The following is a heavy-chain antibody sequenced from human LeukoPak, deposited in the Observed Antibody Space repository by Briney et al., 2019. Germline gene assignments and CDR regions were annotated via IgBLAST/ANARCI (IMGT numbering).Heavy chain of an antibody. CDR2: INPNSGGT. D-gene: IGHD2-15*01. Sequence: GASVKVSCKASGYTFTSYYMHWVRQAPGQGLEWMGWINPNSGGTNYAQKFQGRVTMTRDTSISTAYMELSSLRSDDTAVYYCVRGYCSGSSCYPEGNYWGQGTLVTVSS. CDR1: GYTFTSYY. J-gene: IGHJ4*02. CDR3: VRGYCSGSSCYPEGNY. V-gene: IGHV1-2*02.